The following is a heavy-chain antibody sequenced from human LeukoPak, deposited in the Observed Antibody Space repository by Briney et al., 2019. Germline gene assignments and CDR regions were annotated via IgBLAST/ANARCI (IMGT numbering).Heavy chain of an antibody. D-gene: IGHD1-26*01. V-gene: IGHV3-23*01. Sequence: GGSLRLPCAASGFTFSSYAMSWVRQAPGKGLEWVSAISGSGGSTYYADSVKGRFTISRDNSKNTLYLQMNSLRAEDTAVYYCAKAGSGSYYGMESHFDYWGQGTRVTVSS. CDR2: ISGSGGST. J-gene: IGHJ4*02. CDR1: GFTFSSYA. CDR3: AKAGSGSYYGMESHFDY.